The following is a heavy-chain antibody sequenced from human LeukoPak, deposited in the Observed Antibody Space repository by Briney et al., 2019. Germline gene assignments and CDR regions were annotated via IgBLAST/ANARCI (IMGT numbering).Heavy chain of an antibody. CDR2: IWYDGSNK. Sequence: GGSLRLSCAASGFTFSSYGMHWVRQAPGKGLEWVAVIWYDGSNKYYADSVKGRFTISRDNSKNTLYLQMNSLRAEDTAVYYCARVAKMATTEYYFGYWGQGTLVTVSS. D-gene: IGHD5-24*01. V-gene: IGHV3-33*01. CDR3: ARVAKMATTEYYFGY. CDR1: GFTFSSYG. J-gene: IGHJ4*02.